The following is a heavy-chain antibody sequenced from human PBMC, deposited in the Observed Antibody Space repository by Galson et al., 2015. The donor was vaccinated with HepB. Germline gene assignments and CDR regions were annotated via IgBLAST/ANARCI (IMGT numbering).Heavy chain of an antibody. J-gene: IGHJ6*03. V-gene: IGHV3-33*01. D-gene: IGHD2-2*02. CDR3: ARESCNSTNCYIYYYYYMDV. CDR2: ISFDGSNR. Sequence: SLRLSCAASGFPFNNYGMHWVRQAPGKGLEWVAVISFDGSNRYYADSVKGRFTISRDNSKNTLYLQMNSLRAEDTSVYYCARESCNSTNCYIYYYYYMDVWGKGTTITVSS. CDR1: GFPFNNYG.